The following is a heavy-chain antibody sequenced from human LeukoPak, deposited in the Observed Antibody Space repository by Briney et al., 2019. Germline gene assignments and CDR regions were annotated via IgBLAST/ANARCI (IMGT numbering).Heavy chain of an antibody. CDR1: GGSNSSSSYY. D-gene: IGHD6-6*01. CDR3: ARPAAPFAWFDP. V-gene: IGHV4-39*01. Sequence: PSETLSLTCTVSGGSNSSSSYYWGWIRQPPGKGLEWIGSIYYSGSTYYNPSPKSRVTISVDTSKNQFSLKLSSVTAADTAVYYCARPAAPFAWFDPWGQGTLVTVSS. J-gene: IGHJ5*02. CDR2: IYYSGST.